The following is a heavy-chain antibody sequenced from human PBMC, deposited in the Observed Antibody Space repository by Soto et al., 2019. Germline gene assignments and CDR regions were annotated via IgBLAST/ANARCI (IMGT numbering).Heavy chain of an antibody. CDR3: AISYGWGSYSFPSDY. D-gene: IGHD3-10*01. CDR1: GFTFSSYA. J-gene: IGHJ4*02. V-gene: IGHV3-23*01. Sequence: GGSLRLSCAASGFTFSSYAMSWVRQAPGKGLEWVSAISGSGGSTDYADSVKGRFTISRDNSKNTLYLQMNSLRAEDTAVYYRAISYGWGSYSFPSDYWGQGTLVTVSS. CDR2: ISGSGGST.